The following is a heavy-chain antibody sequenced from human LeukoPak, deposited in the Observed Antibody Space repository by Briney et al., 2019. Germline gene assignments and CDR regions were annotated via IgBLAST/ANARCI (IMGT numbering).Heavy chain of an antibody. Sequence: GESLKISCKASGYNFTKSWIGWVRQMPGKGLEWVGIVYPGDSDTRYSPSFQGRVTISADESIRSVHLQWNSLKASDIAIYYCARARRLGDGFDFWGQGTMATVSS. CDR3: ARARRLGDGFDF. D-gene: IGHD5/OR15-5a*01. CDR1: GYNFTKSW. V-gene: IGHV5-51*01. J-gene: IGHJ3*01. CDR2: VYPGDSDT.